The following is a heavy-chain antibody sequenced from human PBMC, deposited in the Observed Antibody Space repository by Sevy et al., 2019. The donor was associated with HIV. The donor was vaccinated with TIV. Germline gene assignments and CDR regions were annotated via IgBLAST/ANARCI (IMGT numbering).Heavy chain of an antibody. CDR3: AKDGGELQFPGDYYYTMDV. J-gene: IGHJ6*02. Sequence: GGSLRLSCAASGFKFYDYPMHWVRQGPGKGLEWVATISWNSGTIGYADSVKGRFIISRDNAKNSLYLQMNSLRAEDTALYYCAKDGGELQFPGDYYYTMDVWGLGTTVTVSS. CDR2: ISWNSGTI. CDR1: GFKFYDYP. V-gene: IGHV3-9*01. D-gene: IGHD3-3*01.